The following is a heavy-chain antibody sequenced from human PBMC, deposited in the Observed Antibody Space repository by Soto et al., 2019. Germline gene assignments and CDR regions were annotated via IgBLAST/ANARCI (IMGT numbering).Heavy chain of an antibody. CDR2: IYYSGST. Sequence: PSETLSLTCTVSGGSISSYYWSWIRQPPGKGLEWIGYIYYSGSTNYNPSLKSRVTISVDTSKNQFSLKVSSVTAADTAVYYCARVLFGRGNWFDPWGQGTLVTVSS. D-gene: IGHD3-3*01. CDR3: ARVLFGRGNWFDP. V-gene: IGHV4-59*01. J-gene: IGHJ5*02. CDR1: GGSISSYY.